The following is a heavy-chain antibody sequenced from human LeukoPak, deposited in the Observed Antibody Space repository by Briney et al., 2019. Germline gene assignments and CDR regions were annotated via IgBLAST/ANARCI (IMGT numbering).Heavy chain of an antibody. CDR2: ISSNSLSI. CDR1: GFTFGDFY. J-gene: IGHJ4*02. CDR3: ATDPFSGGYGV. V-gene: IGHV3-11*01. Sequence: GGSLRLSCTASGFTFGDFYMTWIRQTPGKGLEWVSYISSNSLSIYYADSVKGRFTVSRDNAKNSLFLHMSSLKVEDTAVYYCATDPFSGGYGVWGQGTLVTVSS. D-gene: IGHD3-3*01.